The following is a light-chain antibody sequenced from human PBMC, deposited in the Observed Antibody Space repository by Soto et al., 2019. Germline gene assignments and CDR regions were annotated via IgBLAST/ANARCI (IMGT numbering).Light chain of an antibody. Sequence: QSALTQPASVSGSPGQSITISCTGTSSDVGAYNYVSWYQQHPGKAPKLMIFEVSDRPSGVSNRFSGSKSGNTASLTISGLQAEDEADYYCSSYTSSNTLVFGGGTKPTVL. CDR1: SSDVGAYNY. V-gene: IGLV2-14*01. CDR2: EVS. CDR3: SSYTSSNTLV. J-gene: IGLJ2*01.